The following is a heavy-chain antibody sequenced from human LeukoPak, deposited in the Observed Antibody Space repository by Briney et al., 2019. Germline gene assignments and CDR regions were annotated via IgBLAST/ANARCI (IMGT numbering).Heavy chain of an antibody. CDR1: GYTFTSYA. CDR2: INAGNGNT. J-gene: IGHJ4*02. CDR3: ARDWATVTNVGCFDY. Sequence: ASVKVSCKASGYTFTSYAMHWVRQAPGQRLEWMGWINAGNGNTKYSQKFQGRVTITRDTSASTAYMELSSLRSEDTAVYYCARDWATVTNVGCFDYWGQGTLVTVSS. V-gene: IGHV1-3*01. D-gene: IGHD4-17*01.